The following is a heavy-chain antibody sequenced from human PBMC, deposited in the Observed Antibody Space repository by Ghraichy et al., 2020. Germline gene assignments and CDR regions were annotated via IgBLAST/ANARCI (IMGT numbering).Heavy chain of an antibody. J-gene: IGHJ4*02. Sequence: GGSLRLSCAASEFTFSTYAMTWVRQAPGKGLEWVSVISGSGGSTYYADSVKGRFTISRDNSKNTLFLQMDSLRAEDTAIYYCAKDRDGGDHRGRSSDHWGQGTLVTVSS. CDR3: AKDRDGGDHRGRSSDH. CDR2: ISGSGGST. CDR1: EFTFSTYA. D-gene: IGHD2-21*01. V-gene: IGHV3-23*01.